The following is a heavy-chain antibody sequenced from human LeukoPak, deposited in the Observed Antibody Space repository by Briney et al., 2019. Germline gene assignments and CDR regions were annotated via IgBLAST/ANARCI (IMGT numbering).Heavy chain of an antibody. D-gene: IGHD4/OR15-4a*01. V-gene: IGHV4-39*01. CDR3: ARQLGHYGVNSGAFDI. Sequence: PSETLSLTCTVSGGSISSSSYYWGWIRQPRGKGLEWIGSIYYSGSTYYNPSLKSRVTISVDTSKNQFSLKLSSVTAADTAVYYCARQLGHYGVNSGAFDIWGQGTMVTVSS. CDR1: GGSISSSSYY. CDR2: IYYSGST. J-gene: IGHJ3*02.